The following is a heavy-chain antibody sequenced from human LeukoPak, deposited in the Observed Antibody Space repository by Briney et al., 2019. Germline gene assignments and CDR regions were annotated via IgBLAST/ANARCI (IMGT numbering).Heavy chain of an antibody. CDR3: ARDRTGEDYYYGMDV. D-gene: IGHD7-27*01. V-gene: IGHV1-18*01. CDR2: ISAYNGNT. CDR1: GYTFTSYG. J-gene: IGHJ6*02. Sequence: ASVKVSCKASGYTFTSYGISWVRQAPGQGLEWIGWISAYNGNTNYAQKLQGRVTMTTDTSTSTAYMELRSLRSDDTAVYYCARDRTGEDYYYGMDVWGQGTTVTVSS.